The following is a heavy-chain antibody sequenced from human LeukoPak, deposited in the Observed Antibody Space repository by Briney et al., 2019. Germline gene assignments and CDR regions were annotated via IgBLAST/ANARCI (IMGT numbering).Heavy chain of an antibody. J-gene: IGHJ4*02. CDR3: ARPYLPQIHSGWYAFYFDY. D-gene: IGHD6-19*01. V-gene: IGHV3-48*03. CDR2: ISSSGSTI. Sequence: GGSLRLSCAASGFTFSSYEMNWVRQAPGEGLEWVSYISSSGSTIYYADSVKGRFTISRDNAKNSLYLQMNSLRAEDTAVYYCARPYLPQIHSGWYAFYFDYWGQGTLVTVSS. CDR1: GFTFSSYE.